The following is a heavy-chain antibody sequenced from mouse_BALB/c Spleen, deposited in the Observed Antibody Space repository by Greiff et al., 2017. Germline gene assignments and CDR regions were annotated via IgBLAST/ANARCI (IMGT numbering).Heavy chain of an antibody. D-gene: IGHD1-1*01. CDR1: GFTFSDYY. J-gene: IGHJ3*01. CDR3: ARDYYGSSGGFAY. Sequence: EVQLVESGGGLVKPGGSLKLSCAASGFTFSDYYMYWVRQTPEKRLEWVATISDGGSYTYYPDSVKGRFTISRDNAKNNLYLQMSSLKSEDTAMYYCARDYYGSSGGFAYWGQGTLVTVSA. V-gene: IGHV5-4*02. CDR2: ISDGGSYT.